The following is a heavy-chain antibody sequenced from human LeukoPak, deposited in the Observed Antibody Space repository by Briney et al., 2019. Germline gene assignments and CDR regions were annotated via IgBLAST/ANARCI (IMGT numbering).Heavy chain of an antibody. CDR3: ARGQLWFDP. V-gene: IGHV1-8*03. D-gene: IGHD5-24*01. Sequence: ASVKVSCKASGYTFTSYYIHWVRQATGQGLEWMGWMNPNSVNTGYAQKFQGRVTITRNTSISTAYMELSSLRSEDTAVYYCARGQLWFDPWGQGTLVTVSS. CDR1: GYTFTSYY. CDR2: MNPNSVNT. J-gene: IGHJ5*02.